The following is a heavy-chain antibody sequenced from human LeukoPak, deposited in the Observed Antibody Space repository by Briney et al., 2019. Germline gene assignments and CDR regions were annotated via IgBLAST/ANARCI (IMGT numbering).Heavy chain of an antibody. J-gene: IGHJ5*02. D-gene: IGHD2/OR15-2a*01. CDR3: AKEPREYCSSSACPNWLDP. CDR1: AFTVNSYA. Sequence: GRSLRLSCSAAAFTVNSYAMGSVRQPPGKWLEWVLSISASGGTTYYAASVSGRFTISRDNSENTLYLQMNSLRVEDTAVYYCAKEPREYCSSSACPNWLDPWGQGALVTVS. CDR2: ISASGGTT. V-gene: IGHV3-23*01.